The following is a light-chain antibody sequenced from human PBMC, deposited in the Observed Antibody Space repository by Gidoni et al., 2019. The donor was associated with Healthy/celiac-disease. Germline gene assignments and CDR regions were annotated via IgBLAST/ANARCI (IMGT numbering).Light chain of an antibody. Sequence: DIQKTQSPSSLSASVGARVTITCQASQDMSNYLNWYQQKPGKAPKLLSYDASNLETGVPSRFSGSGSGTDFTFTISSLQPEDIATYYCQQYDNLPPLTFGPGTKVDIK. J-gene: IGKJ3*01. CDR3: QQYDNLPPLT. V-gene: IGKV1-33*01. CDR2: DAS. CDR1: QDMSNY.